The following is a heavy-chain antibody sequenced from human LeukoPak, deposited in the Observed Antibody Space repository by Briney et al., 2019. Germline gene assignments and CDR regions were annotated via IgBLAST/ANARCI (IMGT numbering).Heavy chain of an antibody. CDR2: IRSGGTNT. CDR3: ARDRDYGAKGAHFDY. J-gene: IGHJ4*02. CDR1: GFTFSSYS. V-gene: IGHV3-48*04. Sequence: PGGSLRLSCAASGFTFSSYSMNWVRQAPGKGLEWVSYIRSGGTNTDYTGSAKGRFTISRDNAKNSLYLQMNSLRAEDTAVYYCARDRDYGAKGAHFDYWGQGTLVTVSS. D-gene: IGHD4-17*01.